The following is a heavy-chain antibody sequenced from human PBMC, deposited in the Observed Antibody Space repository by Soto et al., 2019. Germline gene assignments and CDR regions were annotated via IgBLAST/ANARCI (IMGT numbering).Heavy chain of an antibody. CDR3: AGVRGVNWFDP. CDR1: GGSISSGGYY. V-gene: IGHV4-31*11. Sequence: SETLSLTCAVSGGSISSGGYYWSWIRQHPGKGLEWIGYIYYSGSTYYNPSLKSRVTISVDTSKNQFSLKLSSVTAADTAVYYCAGVRGVNWFDPWGKGTLVPVSS. CDR2: IYYSGST. D-gene: IGHD3-10*01. J-gene: IGHJ5*02.